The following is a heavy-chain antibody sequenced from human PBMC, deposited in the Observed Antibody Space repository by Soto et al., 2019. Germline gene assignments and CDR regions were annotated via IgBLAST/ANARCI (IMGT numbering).Heavy chain of an antibody. D-gene: IGHD3-22*01. CDR3: ARGVVRTSGRWFDY. CDR2: IYYSGST. Sequence: SSETLSLTCTVSGGSISSYYWSWSRQPPGKGLEWIGYIYYSGSTNYNPSLKSRVTISVDTSKNQFSLKLSSVTAADTAVYYCARGVVRTSGRWFDYWGQGTLVTVSS. J-gene: IGHJ4*02. CDR1: GGSISSYY. V-gene: IGHV4-59*01.